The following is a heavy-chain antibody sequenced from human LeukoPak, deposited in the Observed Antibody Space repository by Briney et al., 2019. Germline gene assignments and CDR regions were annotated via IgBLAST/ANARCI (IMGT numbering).Heavy chain of an antibody. D-gene: IGHD2-2*01. CDR2: LSSNGGST. Sequence: GGFLRLSCAASGFTFSIYAMHWVRQAPGKGLEYVSGLSSNGGSTYYANSVKGRFTISRDNSKNTLFLQLGSLRAEDMAVYYCARARCGSTRCYWADAVNLDYWGRGTLVTVSS. V-gene: IGHV3-64*01. CDR3: ARARCGSTRCYWADAVNLDY. J-gene: IGHJ4*02. CDR1: GFTFSIYA.